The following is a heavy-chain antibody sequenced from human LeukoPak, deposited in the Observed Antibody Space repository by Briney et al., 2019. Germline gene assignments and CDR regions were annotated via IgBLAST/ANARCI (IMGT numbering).Heavy chain of an antibody. CDR1: GFTFSSYA. CDR3: ARIWDGYSGSDY. Sequence: GGSLRLSCAASGFTFSSYAMTWVRQAPGKGLEWVSGVSDSGGGTYYADSVKGRFTISRDNAKSSVYLQMNSLRAEDTAVYYCARIWDGYSGSDYWGQGTLVTVSS. V-gene: IGHV3-23*01. CDR2: VSDSGGGT. D-gene: IGHD1-26*01. J-gene: IGHJ4*02.